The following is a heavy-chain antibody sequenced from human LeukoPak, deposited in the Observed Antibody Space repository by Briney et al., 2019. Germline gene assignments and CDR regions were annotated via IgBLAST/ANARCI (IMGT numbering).Heavy chain of an antibody. CDR3: ARHGNYYDTSQSDP. V-gene: IGHV4-38-2*01. CDR2: VHHSGST. CDR1: GYSISSGYY. Sequence: PSETLSLTCAVSGYSISSGYYWGWIRQPPGKGLEWIGSVHHSGSTYYNPSLKSRVTISVDTSKSQFSLKLSSVTAADTAVYYCARHGNYYDTSQSDPWGQGTLVTVSS. D-gene: IGHD3-22*01. J-gene: IGHJ5*02.